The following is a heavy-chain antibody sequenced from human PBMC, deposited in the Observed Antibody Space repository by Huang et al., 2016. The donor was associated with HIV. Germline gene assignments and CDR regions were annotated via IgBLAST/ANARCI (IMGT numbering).Heavy chain of an antibody. CDR2: VNHKGST. Sequence: QVHLEQWGAGLLKPSETLSLTCAVYGGSFSGYDWNWIRQSPGKGLEWSGQVNHKGSTDDNASLKSRATILVDTSKNQFSLKLSSVTAADTAVYYCAREVMITFGGPFDPWGQGTLVTVSS. J-gene: IGHJ5*02. CDR3: AREVMITFGGPFDP. CDR1: GGSFSGYD. V-gene: IGHV4-34*04. D-gene: IGHD3-16*01.